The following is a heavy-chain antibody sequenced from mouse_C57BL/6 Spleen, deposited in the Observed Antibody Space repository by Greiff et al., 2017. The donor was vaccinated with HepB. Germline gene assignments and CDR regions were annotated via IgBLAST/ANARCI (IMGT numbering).Heavy chain of an antibody. CDR1: GFTFSDFY. Sequence: DVMLVESGGGLVQSGRSLRLSCATSGFTFSDFYMEWVRQAPGKGLEWIAASRNKANDYTTEYSASVKGRFIVSRDTSQSILYLQMNALRAEDTAIYYCARDFYGSRYFDVWGTGTTVTVSS. CDR3: ARDFYGSRYFDV. D-gene: IGHD1-1*01. J-gene: IGHJ1*03. CDR2: SRNKANDYTT. V-gene: IGHV7-1*01.